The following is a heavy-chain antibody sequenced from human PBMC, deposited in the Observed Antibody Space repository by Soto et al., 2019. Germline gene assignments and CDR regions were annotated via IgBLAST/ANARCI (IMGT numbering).Heavy chain of an antibody. V-gene: IGHV4-61*01. J-gene: IGHJ4*02. CDR3: ASHLGATRGPFDF. CDR2: IYYSGIT. Sequence: SETLSLTCTVSGGSISSGFYYWSWIRQPPGKGLEWIGYIYYSGITNYNPSLKSRVTISVDTSKNQFSLRLSSVTAADTAVYYCASHLGATRGPFDFWGQGILVTVSS. CDR1: GGSISSGFYY. D-gene: IGHD1-26*01.